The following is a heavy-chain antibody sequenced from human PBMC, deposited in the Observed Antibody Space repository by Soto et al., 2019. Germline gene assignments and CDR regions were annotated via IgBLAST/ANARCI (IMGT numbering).Heavy chain of an antibody. J-gene: IGHJ3*02. CDR1: GGSVSSGSYY. D-gene: IGHD3-3*01. Sequence: QVQLQESGPGLVKPSETLSLTCTVSGGSVSSGSYYWSWIRQPPGKGLEWIGYIYYSGSTNYNPSLKSRVTISVDTSKNQSSLKLSSVPEADTAVYYCARSNGGFLEWLLTHDAFDIWGEGTMVIVSS. V-gene: IGHV4-61*01. CDR3: ARSNGGFLEWLLTHDAFDI. CDR2: IYYSGST.